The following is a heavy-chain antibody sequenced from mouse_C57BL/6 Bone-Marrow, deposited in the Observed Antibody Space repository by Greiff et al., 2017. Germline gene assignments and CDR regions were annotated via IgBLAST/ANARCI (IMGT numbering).Heavy chain of an antibody. D-gene: IGHD4-1*02. CDR2: IDPENGDT. Sequence: EVKLQQSGAELVRPGASVKLSCTASGFNIKDDYMHWVKQRPEQGLEWIGWIDPENGDTEYASQFQGKATKTADTSSNTAYLQLSSLTSEDTAVYYCTTNWAWFAYWGQGTLVTVSA. CDR3: TTNWAWFAY. J-gene: IGHJ3*01. V-gene: IGHV14-4*01. CDR1: GFNIKDDY.